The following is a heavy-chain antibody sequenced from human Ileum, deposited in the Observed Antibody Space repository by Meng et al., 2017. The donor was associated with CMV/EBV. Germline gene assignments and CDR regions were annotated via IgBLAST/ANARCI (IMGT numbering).Heavy chain of an antibody. J-gene: IGHJ4*02. D-gene: IGHD3-10*01. V-gene: IGHV3-7*01. CDR2: TNQDGSEK. CDR3: GRGHYGLDY. CDR1: GFTFSTYW. Sequence: GESLKISCAASGFTFSTYWMSWVRQAPGKGLEWVASTNQDGSEKYYVDSVKARFTISRDNAKNSLYLQMNSLRAEDTAVYYCGRGHYGLDYWGQGILVTVSS.